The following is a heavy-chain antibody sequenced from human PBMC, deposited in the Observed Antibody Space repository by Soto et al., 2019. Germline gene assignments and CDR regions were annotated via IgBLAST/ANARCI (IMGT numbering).Heavy chain of an antibody. J-gene: IGHJ4*02. Sequence: SETLSLTCTISGGSISSYYWSWIRQPPGKGLEWIGYIYYSGSTNYNPSLKSRVTISVDTSKNQFSLKLSSVTAADTAVYYCARLGGWLRLRGYNWNDDHFDYWGQGTLVTVSS. CDR2: IYYSGST. CDR3: ARLGGWLRLRGYNWNDDHFDY. D-gene: IGHD1-20*01. V-gene: IGHV4-59*01. CDR1: GGSISSYY.